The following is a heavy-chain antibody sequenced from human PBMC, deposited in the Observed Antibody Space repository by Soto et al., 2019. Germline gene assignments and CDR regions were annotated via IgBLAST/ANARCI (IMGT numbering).Heavy chain of an antibody. CDR1: GGTFSSYT. D-gene: IGHD2-2*01. Sequence: GASVKVSCKASGGTFSSYTISWVRQAPGQGLEWMGRIIPILGIANYAQKFQGRVTITADKSTSTAYMELSSLRSEDTAVYYCASGASYCSSTSCYLDYWGQGNLVTVSS. CDR2: IIPILGIA. CDR3: ASGASYCSSTSCYLDY. J-gene: IGHJ4*02. V-gene: IGHV1-69*02.